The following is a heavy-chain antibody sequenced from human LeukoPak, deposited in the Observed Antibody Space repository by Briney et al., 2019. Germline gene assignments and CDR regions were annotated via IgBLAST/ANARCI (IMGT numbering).Heavy chain of an antibody. D-gene: IGHD6-13*01. J-gene: IGHJ6*03. CDR1: GGSISSGSYY. Sequence: SQTLSLTCTVSGGSISSGSYYWSWIRQPAGKGLEWIGRIYTSGSTNYNPSLKSRVTISVDTSKNQFSLKLSSVTAADTAVYYCARVHSSPIYYMDVWGKGTTVTVSS. V-gene: IGHV4-61*02. CDR2: IYTSGST. CDR3: ARVHSSPIYYMDV.